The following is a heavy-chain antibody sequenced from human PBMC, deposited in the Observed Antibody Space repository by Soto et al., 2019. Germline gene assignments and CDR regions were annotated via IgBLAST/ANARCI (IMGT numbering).Heavy chain of an antibody. CDR1: GGSMRGQH. Sequence: QVQLQESGPGLLKPSEPLSLTCTGSGGSMRGQHWRWIRPPPGKGLEWIGHHSDSTNYNPSLKSRIPISTDTATTQFSRELISVAAANTAVYFCATYSVGEAGRRHWGQGALVTVSS. J-gene: IGHJ4*02. CDR3: ATYSVGEAGRRH. CDR2: HHSDST. V-gene: IGHV4-4*08. D-gene: IGHD3-10*01.